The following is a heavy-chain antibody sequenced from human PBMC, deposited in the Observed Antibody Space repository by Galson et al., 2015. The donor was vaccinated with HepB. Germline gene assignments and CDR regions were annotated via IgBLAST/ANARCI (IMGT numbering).Heavy chain of an antibody. J-gene: IGHJ4*02. V-gene: IGHV1-69*10. CDR1: GGTFSSYA. CDR2: IIPILGIA. Sequence: SVKVSCKASGGTFSSYAISWVRQAPGQGLEWMGGIIPILGIANYAQKFQGRVTITADKSTSTAYMELSSLRSEDTAVYYCAIETYSNGCCNFDYWGQGTLVTVSS. CDR3: AIETYSNGCCNFDY. D-gene: IGHD6-25*01.